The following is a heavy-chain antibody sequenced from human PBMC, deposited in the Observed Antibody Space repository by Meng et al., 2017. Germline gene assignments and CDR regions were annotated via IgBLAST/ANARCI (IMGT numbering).Heavy chain of an antibody. CDR3: AKATDYSSSWYYFDY. D-gene: IGHD6-13*01. CDR1: GFTFDDYA. V-gene: IGHV3-9*03. J-gene: IGHJ4*02. CDR2: ISWNSGSI. Sequence: GGSLRLSCAASGFTFDDYAMHWVRQAPGKGLEWVSGISWNSGSIGYADSVKGRFTISRDNAKNSLYLQMNSLRAEDMALYYCAKATDYSSSWYYFDYWGQGTLVTVSS.